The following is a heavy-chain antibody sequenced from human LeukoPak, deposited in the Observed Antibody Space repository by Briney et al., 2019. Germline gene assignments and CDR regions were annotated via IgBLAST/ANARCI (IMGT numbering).Heavy chain of an antibody. J-gene: IGHJ6*04. V-gene: IGHV3-30*04. CDR1: GFTFSSYA. CDR2: ISYDGSNK. D-gene: IGHD2-8*01. Sequence: PGGSLRLSCAASGFTFSSYAMHWVRQAPGKGLEWVAVISYDGSNKYYADSVKGRFTISRDNSKNTLYLQMNSLRAEDTAVYYCARDRSKLSYGPYYYYGMDVWGKGTTVTVSS. CDR3: ARDRSKLSYGPYYYYGMDV.